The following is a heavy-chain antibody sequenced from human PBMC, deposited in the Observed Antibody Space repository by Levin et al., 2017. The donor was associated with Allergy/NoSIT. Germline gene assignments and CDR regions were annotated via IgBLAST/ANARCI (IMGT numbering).Heavy chain of an antibody. CDR2: ISDSGVGT. V-gene: IGHV3-23*01. J-gene: IGHJ4*02. CDR3: ARGVATIDD. D-gene: IGHD5-12*01. Sequence: VASVKVSCAASGFTFSIYAMSWVRQAPGKGLEWVSTISDSGVGTYYADSVKGRFTISRDNSKNTLCLQMNSLRAEDTALYYCARGVATIDDWGQGTLVTVSS. CDR1: GFTFSIYA.